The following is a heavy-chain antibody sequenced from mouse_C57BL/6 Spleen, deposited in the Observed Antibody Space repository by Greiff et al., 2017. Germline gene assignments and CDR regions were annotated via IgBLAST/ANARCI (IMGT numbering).Heavy chain of an antibody. V-gene: IGHV14-1*01. CDR2: IDPEDGDT. D-gene: IGHD2-4*01. CDR1: GFNIKDYY. CDR3: TTRYDYDDAMDY. J-gene: IGHJ4*01. Sequence: EVQLQQSGAELVRPGASVKLSCTASGFNIKDYYMHWVKQRPEQGLEWIGRIDPEDGDTESAPTFQGKATMTANTSSHTAYLQLRSLSSDDTSVSYCTTRYDYDDAMDYWGQGTSVTVSS.